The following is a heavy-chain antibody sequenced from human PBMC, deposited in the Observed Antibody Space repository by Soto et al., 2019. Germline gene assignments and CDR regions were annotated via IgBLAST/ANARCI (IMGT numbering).Heavy chain of an antibody. CDR2: ISSSSSTI. D-gene: IGHD2-15*01. CDR3: ASQVVVGAFTDY. CDR1: GFTFSSYS. J-gene: IGHJ4*02. Sequence: EVQLVESGGGLVQPGGSLRLSCAASGFTFSSYSMNWVRQAPGKGLEWVSYISSSSSTIYYADSVKGRFTISRDNAKSSLYLQMSSLRDEDTAAYYCASQVVVGAFTDYWGQGTLVTVSS. V-gene: IGHV3-48*02.